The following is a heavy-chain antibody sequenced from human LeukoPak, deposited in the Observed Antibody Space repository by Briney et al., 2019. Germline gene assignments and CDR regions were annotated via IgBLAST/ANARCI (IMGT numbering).Heavy chain of an antibody. Sequence: GGSLRLSCAASGFTFSSYGMHWVRQAPGKGPEWVAVISYDGSNKYYADSVKGRFTISRDNSKNTLYLQMNSLRAEDTAVYYCAKDIVVVVAAPDAFDIWGQGTMVTVSS. V-gene: IGHV3-30*18. J-gene: IGHJ3*02. CDR2: ISYDGSNK. CDR3: AKDIVVVVAAPDAFDI. D-gene: IGHD2-15*01. CDR1: GFTFSSYG.